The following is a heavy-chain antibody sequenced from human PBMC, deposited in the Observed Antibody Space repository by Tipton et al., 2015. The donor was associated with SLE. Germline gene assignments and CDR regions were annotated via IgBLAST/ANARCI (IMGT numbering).Heavy chain of an antibody. D-gene: IGHD3-16*02. V-gene: IGHV3-15*01. CDR2: IKSKTDGGTT. J-gene: IGHJ4*02. CDR1: GSTFRKAG. Sequence: SLRLSCAASGSTFRKAGMSWVRQAPGKGLEWVGRIKSKTDGGTTDYAAPVKGRFTISRDDSKNTLYLQMNSLKTEDTAVYYCTTDPVYDYVWGSYRPQQRGYWGQGTLVTVSS. CDR3: TTDPVYDYVWGSYRPQQRGY.